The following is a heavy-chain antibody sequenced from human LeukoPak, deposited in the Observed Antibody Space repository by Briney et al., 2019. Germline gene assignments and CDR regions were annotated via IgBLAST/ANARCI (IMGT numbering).Heavy chain of an antibody. J-gene: IGHJ4*02. D-gene: IGHD3-16*01. CDR1: GGSFSDYG. V-gene: IGHV4-34*01. Sequence: SDTLSLTCAVYGGSFSDYGWSWIRQTPGKGLEWMGQIAHTGSAVYNPSLKTRVDISVGTSNQSYLNLNSVTAADTAMYSCAPRLAPTSRYYVGGYYFFDSWGQGSLVTVSS. CDR2: IAHTGSA. CDR3: APRLAPTSRYYVGGYYFFDS.